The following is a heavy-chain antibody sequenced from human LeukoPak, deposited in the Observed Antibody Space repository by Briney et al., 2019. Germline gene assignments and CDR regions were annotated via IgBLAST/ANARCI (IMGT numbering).Heavy chain of an antibody. J-gene: IGHJ4*02. CDR1: GGSISSYY. D-gene: IGHD5-24*01. Sequence: PSETLSLTCTVSGGSISSYYWSWIRQPPGKGLEWIGYIYYSGSTNYNPSLKRRVTISVDTSKNQFSLKLSSVTAADTAVYYCARVAPHGYNDYWGQGTLVTVSS. V-gene: IGHV4-59*01. CDR3: ARVAPHGYNDY. CDR2: IYYSGST.